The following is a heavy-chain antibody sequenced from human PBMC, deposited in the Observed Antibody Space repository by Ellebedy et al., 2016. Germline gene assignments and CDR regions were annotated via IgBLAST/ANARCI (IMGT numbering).Heavy chain of an antibody. CDR1: GYGFTTYW. CDR2: IYPGDSDT. J-gene: IGHJ3*02. CDR3: ARLRQDDSSGSLDAFDI. D-gene: IGHD3-22*01. Sequence: GESLKISXKASGYGFTTYWIGWVRQMPGKGLEWMGIIYPGDSDTRYSPSFQGQVTISADKSISTAYLQWSSLKASDTAMYYCARLRQDDSSGSLDAFDIWGQGTMVTVSS. V-gene: IGHV5-51*01.